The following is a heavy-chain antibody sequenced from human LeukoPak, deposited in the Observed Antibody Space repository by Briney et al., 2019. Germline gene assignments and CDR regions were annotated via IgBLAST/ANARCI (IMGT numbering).Heavy chain of an antibody. D-gene: IGHD6-19*01. Sequence: PSETLSLTCTVSGGSISSSSYYWGWIRQPPGRGLEWIGSIDYSGRRYYDPSLKSRVTISVDTSNSQISLRLNSVTAADTAIYYCARQSRSSASRPASIDYWGQRTLVTVSS. V-gene: IGHV4-39*01. CDR2: IDYSGRR. CDR3: ARQSRSSASRPASIDY. J-gene: IGHJ4*02. CDR1: GGSISSSSYY.